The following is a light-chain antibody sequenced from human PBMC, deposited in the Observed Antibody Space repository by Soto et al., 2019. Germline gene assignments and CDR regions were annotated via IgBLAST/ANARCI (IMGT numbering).Light chain of an antibody. J-gene: IGKJ5*01. CDR3: QQRSNWPPT. Sequence: ELVLTQSPGTLSLSPGDRGALSCRASQSVSSSHLAWYQQKPGQAPRLTIYDASNRATGIPARFSGSGSGTDFTLTISSLEPEDFAVYYCQQRSNWPPTLGQGTRLEIK. CDR2: DAS. V-gene: IGKV3-11*01. CDR1: QSVSSSH.